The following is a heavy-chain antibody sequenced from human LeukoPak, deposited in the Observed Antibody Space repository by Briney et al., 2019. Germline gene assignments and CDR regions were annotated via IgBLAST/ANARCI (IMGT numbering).Heavy chain of an antibody. CDR2: ISSDGSST. J-gene: IGHJ3*01. CDR1: GFTFSVYW. CDR3: ARDRGAPDSFDL. Sequence: GGSLRLSCATSGFTFSVYWMYWVRQAPGKGLVWVSRISSDGSSTTYADSVKGRFTMSRDNAKNTLYLQMSSLRAEDTAVYYCARDRGAPDSFDLWGLGAMVTVSS. V-gene: IGHV3-74*01. D-gene: IGHD3-10*01.